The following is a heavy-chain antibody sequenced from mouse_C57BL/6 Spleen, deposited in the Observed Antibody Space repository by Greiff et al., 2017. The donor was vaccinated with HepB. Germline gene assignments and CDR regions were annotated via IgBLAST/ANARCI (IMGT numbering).Heavy chain of an antibody. Sequence: VQLQQSGAELVKPGASVKMSCKASGYTFTTYPIEWMKQNHGKSLEWIGNFHPYNDDTTYNEKFKGKTTLTVEKSSSTVYLELSRLTSDDSAVYYCARGAYYSNYGTMDYWGQGTSVTVSS. D-gene: IGHD2-5*01. V-gene: IGHV1-47*01. CDR2: FHPYNDDT. CDR1: GYTFTTYP. CDR3: ARGAYYSNYGTMDY. J-gene: IGHJ4*01.